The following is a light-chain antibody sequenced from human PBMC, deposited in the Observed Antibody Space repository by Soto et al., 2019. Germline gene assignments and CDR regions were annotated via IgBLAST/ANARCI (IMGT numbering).Light chain of an antibody. CDR2: GNT. CDR3: QSYDSSLSNWV. J-gene: IGLJ3*02. CDR1: SSNIGAGYD. V-gene: IGLV1-40*01. Sequence: QSVLTQPPSVSGAPGQRVTISCTGSSSNIGAGYDVHWYQQLPGTAPKLLIYGNTNRPSGVPDRFSGSKSGTSVSLAITGLQAEDEADFYCQSYDSSLSNWVFGGGTKLTV.